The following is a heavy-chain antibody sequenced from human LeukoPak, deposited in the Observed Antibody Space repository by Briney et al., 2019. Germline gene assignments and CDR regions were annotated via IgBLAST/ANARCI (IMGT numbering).Heavy chain of an antibody. CDR2: IYAGGST. CDR1: GFTVTGNY. Sequence: GGSLRLSCTASGFTVTGNYMSWVRQAPGKGLEWVAVIYAGGSTFHADSVKDRFTISRDTSKNTLYLQMNSLRAEDTAVYYCASWPVGWYGEDSWGQGTLVTVSS. CDR3: ASWPVGWYGEDS. D-gene: IGHD6-19*01. V-gene: IGHV3-53*01. J-gene: IGHJ4*02.